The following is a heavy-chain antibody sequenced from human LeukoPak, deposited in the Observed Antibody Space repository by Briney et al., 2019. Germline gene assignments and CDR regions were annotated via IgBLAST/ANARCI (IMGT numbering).Heavy chain of an antibody. CDR1: GFTFSSYW. J-gene: IGHJ3*02. Sequence: GGSLRLSCAASGFTFSSYWMHWVRQAPGKGLVWVSRINSDGSSTSYADSVKGRFTISRGTAKNTLYLQMNSLRAEDTAVYYCARALYNWNYGDLGAFDIWGQGTMVTVSS. D-gene: IGHD1-7*01. CDR3: ARALYNWNYGDLGAFDI. V-gene: IGHV3-74*01. CDR2: INSDGSST.